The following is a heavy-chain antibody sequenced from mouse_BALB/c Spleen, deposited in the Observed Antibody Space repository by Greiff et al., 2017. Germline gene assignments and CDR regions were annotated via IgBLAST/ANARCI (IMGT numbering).Heavy chain of an antibody. V-gene: IGHV3-6*02. CDR3: ARDYYGNFDY. J-gene: IGHJ2*01. Sequence: EVKLMESGPGLVKPSQSLSLTCSVTGYSITSGYYWNWIRQFPGNKLEWMGYISYDGSNNYNPSLKNRISITRDTSKNQFFLKLNSVTTEDTATYYCARDYYGNFDYWGQGTTLTVSS. D-gene: IGHD1-1*01. CDR2: ISYDGSN. CDR1: GYSITSGYY.